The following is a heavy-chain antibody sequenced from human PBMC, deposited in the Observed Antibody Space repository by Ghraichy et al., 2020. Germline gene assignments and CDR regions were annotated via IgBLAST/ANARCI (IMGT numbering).Heavy chain of an antibody. CDR3: AKDHIVVVTHTPDWFDP. CDR2: SRGSGGGT. D-gene: IGHD2-21*02. Sequence: WVRGGRGRGLEWVSASRGSGGGTYYADSVKGQFTISRDNSKNTRYLQMNSLRAEDTAVYYCAKDHIVVVTHTPDWFDPWGQGTLVTVSS. V-gene: IGHV3-23*01. J-gene: IGHJ5*02.